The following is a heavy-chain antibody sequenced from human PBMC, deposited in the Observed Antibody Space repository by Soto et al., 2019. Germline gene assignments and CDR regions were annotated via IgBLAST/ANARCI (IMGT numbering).Heavy chain of an antibody. CDR1: GYTFTGYC. V-gene: IGHV1-2*02. D-gene: IGHD6-19*01. CDR3: ARARGSSGWYSGSRRYYGMDV. CDR2: INPNSGGT. J-gene: IGHJ6*02. Sequence: GASVKVSCKASGYTFTGYCMHWVRQAPGQGLEWMGWINPNSGGTNYAQKFQGRVTMTRDTSISTAYMELSRLRSDDTAVYYCARARGSSGWYSGSRRYYGMDVWGQGTTVTVSS.